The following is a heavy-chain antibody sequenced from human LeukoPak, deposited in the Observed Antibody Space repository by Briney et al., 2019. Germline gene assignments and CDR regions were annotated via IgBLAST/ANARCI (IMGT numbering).Heavy chain of an antibody. J-gene: IGHJ4*02. Sequence: SETLSLTCTVSGGSISSSSYYWGWIRQPPGKGLEWIGSIYYSGSTYYNPSLKSRVTISVDTSKNQFSLKLSSVTAADTAVYYCARDRTVVVAANYFDYWGQGTLVTVSS. CDR1: GGSISSSSYY. CDR3: ARDRTVVVAANYFDY. D-gene: IGHD2-15*01. V-gene: IGHV4-39*07. CDR2: IYYSGST.